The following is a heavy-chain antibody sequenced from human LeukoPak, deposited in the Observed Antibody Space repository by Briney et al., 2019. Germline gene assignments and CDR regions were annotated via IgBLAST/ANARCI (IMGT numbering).Heavy chain of an antibody. CDR2: IWYDGSNK. CDR3: ARDQYSSSSVPHYYYYYGTDV. Sequence: GGSLRLSCAASGFTFSSYGMHWVRQAPGKGLEWVAVIWYDGSNKYYADSVKGRFTISRDNSKNTLYLQMNSLRAEDTAVYYCARDQYSSSSVPHYYYYYGTDVWGQGTTVTVSS. D-gene: IGHD6-6*01. J-gene: IGHJ6*02. CDR1: GFTFSSYG. V-gene: IGHV3-33*01.